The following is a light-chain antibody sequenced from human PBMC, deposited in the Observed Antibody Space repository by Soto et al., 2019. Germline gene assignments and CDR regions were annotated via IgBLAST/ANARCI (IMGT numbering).Light chain of an antibody. V-gene: IGKV3-11*01. J-gene: IGKJ1*01. CDR3: NQRQSWPRT. CDR1: HSMSNSN. Sequence: EIVLTQSPATLSSFPGDRVTLSCRASHSMSNSNLAWYQHKPGQAPRLLIYQTSIRAAGIQARFSASGSGTDFTLTISDVQPEDFALYYCNQRQSWPRTFGQGTKVDIK. CDR2: QTS.